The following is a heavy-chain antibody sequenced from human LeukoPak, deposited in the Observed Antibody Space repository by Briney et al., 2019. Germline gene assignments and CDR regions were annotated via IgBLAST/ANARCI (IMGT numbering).Heavy chain of an antibody. CDR3: ARGDIVTTSYMDV. CDR2: IIPIFGTA. V-gene: IGHV1-69*05. Sequence: SVKVSCKASGGTFSSYAISWVRQAPGQGLEWMGRIIPIFGTANYAQKFQGRVTINTDESTSTAYMELSSLRSEDTAVYYCARGDIVTTSYMDVWGKGTTVTVSS. D-gene: IGHD5-12*01. CDR1: GGTFSSYA. J-gene: IGHJ6*03.